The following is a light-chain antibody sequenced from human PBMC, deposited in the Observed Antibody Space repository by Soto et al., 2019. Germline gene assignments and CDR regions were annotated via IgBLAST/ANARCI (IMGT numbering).Light chain of an antibody. Sequence: QPLLTQPPSVSGAPGQRVTISCTGSSSNIGAGYDVHWYQQLPGTAPKLLIYGNSNRPSGVPDRFSGSKSGTSASLAITGLQAEDEADYYCQSYDSSLSAVVFGGGTQLTVL. CDR1: SSNIGAGYD. V-gene: IGLV1-40*01. CDR2: GNS. CDR3: QSYDSSLSAVV. J-gene: IGLJ2*01.